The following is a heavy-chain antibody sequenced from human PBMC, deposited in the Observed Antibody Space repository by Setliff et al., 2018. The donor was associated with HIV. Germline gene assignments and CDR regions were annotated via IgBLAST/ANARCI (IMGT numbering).Heavy chain of an antibody. CDR2: IYTGTGT. Sequence: PGGSLRLSCAASGLSVSSNYMSWVRQAPGKGLEWVSVIYTGTGTYYADSVKGRFTISRDNSKNTLYLQMNSLRVEDTAVYYCARDNVGMRSFDYWGQGTLVTVSS. D-gene: IGHD2-8*01. CDR3: ARDNVGMRSFDY. J-gene: IGHJ4*02. CDR1: GLSVSSNY. V-gene: IGHV3-66*02.